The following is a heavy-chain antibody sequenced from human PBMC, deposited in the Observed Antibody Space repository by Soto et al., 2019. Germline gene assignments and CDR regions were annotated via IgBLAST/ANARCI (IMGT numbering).Heavy chain of an antibody. Sequence: SETLSLTCTVSGGSISSYYWSWIRQPPGKGLEWIGYIYYSGSTNYNPSLKSRVTISVDTSKNQFSLKLSSVTAADTAVYYCARDSRTTGTTGLNYWGQGTLVTVS. CDR1: GGSISSYY. CDR3: ARDSRTTGTTGLNY. J-gene: IGHJ4*02. V-gene: IGHV4-59*01. CDR2: IYYSGST. D-gene: IGHD1-1*01.